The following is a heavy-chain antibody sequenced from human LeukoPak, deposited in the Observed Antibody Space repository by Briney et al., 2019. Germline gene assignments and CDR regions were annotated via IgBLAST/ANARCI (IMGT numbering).Heavy chain of an antibody. CDR2: IWYDGSNK. J-gene: IGHJ4*02. D-gene: IGHD2-15*01. CDR3: VTHRCTGGSCYLDY. V-gene: IGHV3-33*01. Sequence: GGSLRLSCAASGFTFRDYGMNWVRQAPGQGRGWEAIIWYDGSNKYYVDSVKGRFTISRDNSKNTLYLQMNSLRAEDTAVYYCVTHRCTGGSCYLDYWGQGTLVTVSS. CDR1: GFTFRDYG.